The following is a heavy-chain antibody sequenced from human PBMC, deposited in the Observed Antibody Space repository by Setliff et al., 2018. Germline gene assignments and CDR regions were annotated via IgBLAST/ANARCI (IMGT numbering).Heavy chain of an antibody. V-gene: IGHV3-74*01. Sequence: LRLSCAASGFTFTTYWMYWVRQSPGKGLAWVSRINSDGSSISYADSVKGRFTISRDNAKNSLYLQMNSLRAEDTAIYYCVRALAYYYMDVWGKGTTVTVSS. CDR3: VRALAYYYMDV. CDR2: INSDGSSI. J-gene: IGHJ6*03. CDR1: GFTFTTYW.